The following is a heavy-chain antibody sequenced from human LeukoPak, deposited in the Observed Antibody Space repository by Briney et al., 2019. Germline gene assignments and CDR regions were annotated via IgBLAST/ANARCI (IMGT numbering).Heavy chain of an antibody. Sequence: SETLSLTCAVYGGSFSGYYWTWIRQPPGKGLDWIGEINHSGSTRYNPSLKSRVTMSVDTSENQFSLKLSSVTAADTAVYYCARYRGGGYNYLDYWGQGTLVTVSS. CDR1: GGSFSGYY. CDR2: INHSGST. J-gene: IGHJ4*02. CDR3: ARYRGGGYNYLDY. D-gene: IGHD5-24*01. V-gene: IGHV4-34*01.